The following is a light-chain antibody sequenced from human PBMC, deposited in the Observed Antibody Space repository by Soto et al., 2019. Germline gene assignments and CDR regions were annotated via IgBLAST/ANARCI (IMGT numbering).Light chain of an antibody. CDR2: GAS. CDR1: QSVSNH. CDR3: QHYFSWPRT. V-gene: IGKV3-15*01. J-gene: IGKJ1*01. Sequence: EVVMTQSPATLSVSPGEGATLSCRASQSVSNHLAWYQQRPGQAPRILIYGASTRAAGIPDRFSGSGSGTEFTLTVSSLQSEDFALYSCQHYFSWPRTFGQGTKVEIK.